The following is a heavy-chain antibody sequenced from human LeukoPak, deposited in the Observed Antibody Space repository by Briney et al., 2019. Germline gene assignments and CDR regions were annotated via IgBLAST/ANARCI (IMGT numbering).Heavy chain of an antibody. CDR3: ARDGGHDYSVNWFDP. Sequence: PGGSLRLSCAASGFTFSSYAMSWVRQAPGKGLEWVSAISGSGGSTYYADSVKGRFTISRDNAKNSLYLQMNSLRAEDTAVYYCARDGGHDYSVNWFDPWGQGTLVTVSS. D-gene: IGHD4-11*01. J-gene: IGHJ5*02. V-gene: IGHV3-23*01. CDR1: GFTFSSYA. CDR2: ISGSGGST.